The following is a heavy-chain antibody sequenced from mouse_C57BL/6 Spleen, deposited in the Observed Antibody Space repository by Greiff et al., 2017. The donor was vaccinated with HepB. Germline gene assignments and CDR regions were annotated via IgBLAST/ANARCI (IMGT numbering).Heavy chain of an antibody. V-gene: IGHV1-55*01. J-gene: IGHJ4*01. Sequence: QVHVKQPGAELVKPGASVKMSCKASGYTFTSYWITWVKQRPGQGLEWIGDIYPGSGSTNYNEKFKSKATLTVDTSSSTAYMQLSSLTSEDSAVYYCARCGYDAMDYWGQGASVTVSS. CDR2: IYPGSGST. CDR3: ARCGYDAMDY. CDR1: GYTFTSYW.